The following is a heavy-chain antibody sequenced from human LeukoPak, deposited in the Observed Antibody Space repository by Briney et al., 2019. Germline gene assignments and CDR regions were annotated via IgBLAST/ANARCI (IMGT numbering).Heavy chain of an antibody. CDR3: ARLVAYSNYEGYFDY. CDR2: IYYSGST. Sequence: SETLSLTCTVSGGSISSSSYYWGWIRQPPGKGLEWIGSIYYSGSTYYNPSLKSRVTISVDTSKIQSSLKLSSVTAADTAVYYCARLVAYSNYEGYFDYWGQGTLVTVSS. J-gene: IGHJ4*02. CDR1: GGSISSSSYY. V-gene: IGHV4-39*01. D-gene: IGHD4-11*01.